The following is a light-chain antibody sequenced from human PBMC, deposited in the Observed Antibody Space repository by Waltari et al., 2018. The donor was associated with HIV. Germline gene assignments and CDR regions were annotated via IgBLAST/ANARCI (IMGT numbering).Light chain of an antibody. Sequence: VLTQSPVSLCLSPGERATLSCGASQTICSNFLAWYQQRLGLPPSLLIYDASKRASGVPDRFSGTGSGTDFTLTINRLDPEDSAVYFCQQYSSSPWTFGQGTKV. V-gene: IGKV3D-20*01. J-gene: IGKJ1*01. CDR1: QTICSNF. CDR3: QQYSSSPWT. CDR2: DAS.